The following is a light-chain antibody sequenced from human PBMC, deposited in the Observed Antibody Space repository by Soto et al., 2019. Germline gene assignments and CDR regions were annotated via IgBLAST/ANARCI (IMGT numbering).Light chain of an antibody. CDR1: QSVSSSY. V-gene: IGKV3-20*01. Sequence: EIVLTQSPGTLSLSPGERVTLSCRASQSVSSSYLAWYQQKPGQAPRLLIYGASSRATGIPDRFSGSGSGTDFTLTISRLEPEDFAVYYCQQYGNSPPRGWTFGQGTKVEIK. J-gene: IGKJ1*01. CDR3: QQYGNSPPRGWT. CDR2: GAS.